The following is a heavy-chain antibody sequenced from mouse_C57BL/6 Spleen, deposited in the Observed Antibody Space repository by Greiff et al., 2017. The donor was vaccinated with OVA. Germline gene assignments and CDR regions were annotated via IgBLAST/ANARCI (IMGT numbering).Heavy chain of an antibody. CDR1: GYSFTDYN. D-gene: IGHD2-10*02. CDR3: AGDRYGSYEGWYFDV. Sequence: EVQLQQSGPELVKPGASVKISCKASGYSFTDYNMNWVKQSNGKSLEWIGVINPNYGTTSYTQKFKGKATLTVDQSSSTAYMQLNSLTSEDSAVYYGAGDRYGSYEGWYFDVWGTGTTVTVSS. V-gene: IGHV1-39*01. CDR2: INPNYGTT. J-gene: IGHJ1*03.